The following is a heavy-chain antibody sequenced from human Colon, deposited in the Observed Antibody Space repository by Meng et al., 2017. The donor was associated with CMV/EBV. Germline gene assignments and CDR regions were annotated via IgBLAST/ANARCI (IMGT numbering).Heavy chain of an antibody. D-gene: IGHD2-2*02. CDR2: IIPIFGTA. CDR3: ASNGGDCTTTTCYTFDF. V-gene: IGHV1-69*05. CDR1: TFSSYA. J-gene: IGHJ4*02. Sequence: TFSSYAINWVRQAPGQGLEWMGGIIPIFGTANYAQQFQGRLSITTDESTSTAYMELNSLRSDDTALYYCASNGGDCTTTTCYTFDFWGQGTLVTVSS.